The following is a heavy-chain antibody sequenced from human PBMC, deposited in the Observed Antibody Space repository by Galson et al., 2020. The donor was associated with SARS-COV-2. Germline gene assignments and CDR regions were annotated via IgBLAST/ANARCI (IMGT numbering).Heavy chain of an antibody. CDR2: IYYSGST. V-gene: IGHV4-39*01. Sequence: SETLSLTCTVSGGSISSSSYYWGWIRQPPGKGLEWIGSIYYSGSTYYNPSLKSRVTISVDTSKNQFSLKLSSVTAADTAVYYCASSMGENCSSTSCYLYYYYGMDVWGQGTTVTVSS. J-gene: IGHJ6*02. D-gene: IGHD2-2*01. CDR3: ASSMGENCSSTSCYLYYYYGMDV. CDR1: GGSISSSSYY.